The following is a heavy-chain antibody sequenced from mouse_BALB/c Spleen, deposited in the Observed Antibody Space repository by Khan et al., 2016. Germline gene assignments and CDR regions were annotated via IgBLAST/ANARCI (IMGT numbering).Heavy chain of an antibody. D-gene: IGHD2-4*01. CDR3: ARDDQDYDAWFAS. CDR1: GFSLTSSG. CDR2: IWAGGST. J-gene: IGHJ3*01. Sequence: QVQLKESGPGLVAPSQSLSITCTVTGFSLTSSGVHWVRQPPGKGLDWLGVIWAGGSTDYNSALMSRLSITKDNSQNQVFLKMNRLQTDDTALYYSARDDQDYDAWFASWGQGTLVTVSA. V-gene: IGHV2-9*02.